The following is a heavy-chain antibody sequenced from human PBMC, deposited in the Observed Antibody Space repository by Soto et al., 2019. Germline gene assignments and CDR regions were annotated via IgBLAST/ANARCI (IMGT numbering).Heavy chain of an antibody. J-gene: IGHJ4*02. D-gene: IGHD3-22*01. Sequence: GGSLRLSCAASGFTFSSYWMHWVRQAPGKGLVWVSRINSDGSSTSYADSVKGRFTISRDNAKNTLYLQMNSLRAEDTAVYYCARAAMRPYDSSRYSGLYWGQGTLVTVSS. V-gene: IGHV3-74*01. CDR3: ARAAMRPYDSSRYSGLY. CDR2: INSDGSST. CDR1: GFTFSSYW.